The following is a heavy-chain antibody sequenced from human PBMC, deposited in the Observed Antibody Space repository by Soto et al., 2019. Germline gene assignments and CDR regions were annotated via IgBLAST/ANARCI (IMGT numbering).Heavy chain of an antibody. J-gene: IGHJ5*02. CDR2: IYYSGSI. Sequence: PSETLSLTCTVSGGSIRGYYWSWIRQPPGKRLEWIGYIYYSGSINYNPSLKSRVTISVDTSKNQFSLKLSSVTAADTAVYYCARCLFSYGARFDPWGQGTLVTVSS. CDR1: GGSIRGYY. D-gene: IGHD1-26*01. V-gene: IGHV4-59*01. CDR3: ARCLFSYGARFDP.